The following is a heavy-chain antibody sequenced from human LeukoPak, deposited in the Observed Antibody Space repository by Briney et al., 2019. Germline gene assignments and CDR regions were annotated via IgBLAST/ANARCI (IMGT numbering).Heavy chain of an antibody. CDR3: AIVPGIAVAGIDY. V-gene: IGHV3-21*01. Sequence: PGGTLRLSCAASGFTFSSHGMNWVRQAPGKGLEWVSSISSSSSYIYYADSVKGRFTISRDNAKNSLYLQMNSLRAEDTAVYYCAIVPGIAVAGIDYWGQGTLVTVSS. J-gene: IGHJ4*02. D-gene: IGHD6-19*01. CDR1: GFTFSSHG. CDR2: ISSSSSYI.